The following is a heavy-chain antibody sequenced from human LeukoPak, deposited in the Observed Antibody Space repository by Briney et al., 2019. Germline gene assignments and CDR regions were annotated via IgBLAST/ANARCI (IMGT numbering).Heavy chain of an antibody. CDR1: GGSFSGYY. D-gene: IGHD6-13*01. Sequence: SETLSLTCAVYGGSFSGYYWSWIRQPPGKGLEWIGEINHSGSSNYNPSLKSRVTISVDTSKNLFSLKLSSVTAADTAVYYCARSPAGTSGDYFDYWGQGTLVTVSS. CDR2: INHSGSS. V-gene: IGHV4-34*01. J-gene: IGHJ4*02. CDR3: ARSPAGTSGDYFDY.